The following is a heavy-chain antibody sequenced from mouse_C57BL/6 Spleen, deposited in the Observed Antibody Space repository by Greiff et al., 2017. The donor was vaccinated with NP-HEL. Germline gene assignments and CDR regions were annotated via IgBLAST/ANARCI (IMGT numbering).Heavy chain of an antibody. CDR1: GYTFTSYW. Sequence: QVQLQQPGAELVRPGSSVKLSCKASGYTFTSYWMHWVKQRPIQGLEWIGNIDPSDSETHYNQKFKDKATLTVDKSSSTAYMQLSSLTSEDSAVYYCARSVLWIYAMDYWGQGTSVTVSS. CDR2: IDPSDSET. J-gene: IGHJ4*01. D-gene: IGHD1-1*02. CDR3: ARSVLWIYAMDY. V-gene: IGHV1-52*01.